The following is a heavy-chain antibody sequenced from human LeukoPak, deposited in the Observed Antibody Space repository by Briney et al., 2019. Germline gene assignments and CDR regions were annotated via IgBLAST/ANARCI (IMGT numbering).Heavy chain of an antibody. V-gene: IGHV4-39*01. CDR1: GGSISSSSYY. D-gene: IGHD3-10*01. CDR2: IYYSGST. CDR3: ATPNTLVRGVNYLHYRKEV. Sequence: YPSETLSLTCTVSGGSISSSSYYWGWIRQPPGKGLEWIGSIYYSGSTYYNPSLKSRVTISVDTSKNKFSLKLSSVTAPHTAVYYCATPNTLVRGVNYLHYRKEVGGQGTTVTVSS. J-gene: IGHJ6*02.